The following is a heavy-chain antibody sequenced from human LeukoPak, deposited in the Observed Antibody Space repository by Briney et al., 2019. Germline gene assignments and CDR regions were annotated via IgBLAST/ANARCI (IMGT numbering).Heavy chain of an antibody. D-gene: IGHD6-19*01. V-gene: IGHV1-2*02. CDR2: INPNSGGT. CDR1: GYTFTGYY. Sequence: GASVKVSCKASGYTFTGYYMHWVRQAPGQGLEWMGWINPNSGGTNYAQKFQGRVTMTMDTSISTAYMELSRLRSDDTAVYYCARGPRWLVPEYFDYWGQGTLVTVSS. CDR3: ARGPRWLVPEYFDY. J-gene: IGHJ4*02.